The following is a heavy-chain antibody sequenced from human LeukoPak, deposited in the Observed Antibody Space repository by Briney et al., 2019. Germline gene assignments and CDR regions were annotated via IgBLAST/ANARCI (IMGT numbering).Heavy chain of an antibody. CDR1: GFTFSSYA. D-gene: IGHD2-21*02. V-gene: IGHV3-23*01. J-gene: IGHJ4*02. CDR3: AKDGQPLLFGLIDY. Sequence: PGGSLRLSCAASGFTFSSYAMSWVRQAPGKGLEWVSAISGSGGSTYYADSVKGRFTISRDNSKNTLYLQMNSLRAEDTAVYYCAKDGQPLLFGLIDYWGQGTLVTVSS. CDR2: ISGSGGST.